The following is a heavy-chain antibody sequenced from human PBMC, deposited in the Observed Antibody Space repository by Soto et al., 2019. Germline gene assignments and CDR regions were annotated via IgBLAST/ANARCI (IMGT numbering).Heavy chain of an antibody. V-gene: IGHV1-69*12. CDR1: GGTFSSYA. CDR3: ARGLYGYCSGGSCYFEYFDL. Sequence: QVQLVQSGAEVKKPGSSVKVSCKASGGTFSSYAISWVRQAPGQGLEWMGGIIPIFGTANYAQKFQGRVTITADESXXTXYRXLSSLRSEDTAVYYCARGLYGYCSGGSCYFEYFDLWGRGTLVTVSS. CDR2: IIPIFGTA. D-gene: IGHD2-15*01. J-gene: IGHJ2*01.